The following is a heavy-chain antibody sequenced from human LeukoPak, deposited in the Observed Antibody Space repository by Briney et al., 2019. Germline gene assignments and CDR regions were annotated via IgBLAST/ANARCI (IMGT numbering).Heavy chain of an antibody. CDR1: GFTFSSNW. V-gene: IGHV3-74*01. J-gene: IGHJ4*02. Sequence: PGGSLRLSCAASGFTFSSNWMYWVRQAPGKGLVWVSYISSDGSSTNYADSVKGRFTISRDNSKNTLYLQMNSLRAEDTSIYYCAKVNDLGDFDYWGQGTLVTVSS. CDR2: ISSDGSST. D-gene: IGHD1-1*01. CDR3: AKVNDLGDFDY.